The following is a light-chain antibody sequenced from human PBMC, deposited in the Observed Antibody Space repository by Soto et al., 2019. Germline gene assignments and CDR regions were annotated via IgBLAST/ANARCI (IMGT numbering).Light chain of an antibody. V-gene: IGKV3-11*01. CDR3: QQRSTWPAYT. CDR1: QSVNNY. CDR2: DAS. J-gene: IGKJ2*01. Sequence: EIVLTQSPATLSLSPGERATLSCRASQSVNNYLAWYQQKPGQPPRLLIYDASNRATGISARFSGSGSGTDFTLTISRPEPEDFAIYYCQQRSTWPAYTFGQGTKLEIK.